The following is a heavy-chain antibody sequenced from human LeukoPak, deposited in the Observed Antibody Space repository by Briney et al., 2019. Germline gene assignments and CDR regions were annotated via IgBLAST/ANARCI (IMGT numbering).Heavy chain of an antibody. CDR3: AREGQRSGRYFDL. D-gene: IGHD3-10*01. J-gene: IGHJ2*01. V-gene: IGHV3-21*01. CDR2: ISSSSSYI. CDR1: GFTFSSYS. Sequence: PGGSLRLSCAASGFTFSSYSMNWVRQAPGKGLEWVSSISSSSSYIYYADSAKGRFTISRDNAKNSLYLQMNSLRAEDTAVYYCAREGQRSGRYFDLWGRGTLVTVSS.